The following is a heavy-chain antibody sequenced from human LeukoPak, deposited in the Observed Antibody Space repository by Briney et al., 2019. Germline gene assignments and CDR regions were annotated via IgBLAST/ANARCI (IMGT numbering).Heavy chain of an antibody. V-gene: IGHV1-2*02. Sequence: SVKVPCKASGYTFIGYYMHWVGQAPGQGREGLGWINHKSGGTNYAQKFQDGVTMTSDTSISTAYKELSRMRCDDTVVYYCARIYSYGYGHNWFDLWGQRTLVTVS. CDR3: ARIYSYGYGHNWFDL. J-gene: IGHJ5*02. CDR2: INHKSGGT. D-gene: IGHD5-18*01. CDR1: GYTFIGYY.